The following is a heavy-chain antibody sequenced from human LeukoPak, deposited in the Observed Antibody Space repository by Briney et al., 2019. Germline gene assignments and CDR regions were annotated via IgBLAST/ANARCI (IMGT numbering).Heavy chain of an antibody. CDR2: IYTSGST. D-gene: IGHD2-2*01. J-gene: IGHJ6*03. V-gene: IGHV4-4*07. CDR1: GGSISSYY. Sequence: SETLSLTCTVSGGSISSYYWSWIRQPAGKGLEWIGRIYTSGSTNYNPSLKSRVTMSVDTSKNQFSLKLSSVTAADTAVYYCARESGCSSTSCYPIYYYYYYMDVWGKGTTVTVSS. CDR3: ARESGCSSTSCYPIYYYYYYMDV.